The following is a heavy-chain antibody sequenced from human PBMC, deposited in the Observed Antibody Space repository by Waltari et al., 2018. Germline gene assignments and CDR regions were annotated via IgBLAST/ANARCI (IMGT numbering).Heavy chain of an antibody. V-gene: IGHV4-34*01. CDR1: GGSFSGYY. CDR2: INHSGST. D-gene: IGHD6-6*01. J-gene: IGHJ3*02. Sequence: QVQLQQWGAGLLKPSETLSLTCAVYGGSFSGYYWSWIRQPPGKGLEWIGEINHSGSTNYNPSLKSRVTISVDTSKNQFSLKRSSVTAADTAVYYCARGPEYSSSAKAFDIWGQGTMVTVSS. CDR3: ARGPEYSSSAKAFDI.